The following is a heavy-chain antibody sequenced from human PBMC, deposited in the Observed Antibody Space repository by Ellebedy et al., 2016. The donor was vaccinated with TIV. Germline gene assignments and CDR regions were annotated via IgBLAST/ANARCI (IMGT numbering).Heavy chain of an antibody. CDR1: GFTFSSYV. Sequence: GESLKISCVASGFTFSSYVVSWVRQAPGKGLESVSGISGSGGSSYHADSVKGRFTVSRDNAKNTLYLQVSSLRAEDTATYYCSRGCSATRCPADWWGQGTLVTVSS. V-gene: IGHV3-23*01. D-gene: IGHD2-15*01. J-gene: IGHJ4*02. CDR3: SRGCSATRCPADW. CDR2: ISGSGGSS.